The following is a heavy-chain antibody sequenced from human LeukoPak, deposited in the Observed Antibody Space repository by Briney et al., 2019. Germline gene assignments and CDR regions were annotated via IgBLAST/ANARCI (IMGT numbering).Heavy chain of an antibody. CDR3: AREEGKTGHFDY. CDR2: IYTSGST. V-gene: IGHV4-61*02. J-gene: IGHJ4*02. CDR1: GGSISSGSYY. Sequence: SETLSLTCTVSGGSISSGSYYGSWIRQPAGEGLEWIGRIYTSGSTNYNPSLKSRVTISVDTSKNQFSLKLRSVTAADTAVYYCAREEGKTGHFDYWGQGTLVTVSS.